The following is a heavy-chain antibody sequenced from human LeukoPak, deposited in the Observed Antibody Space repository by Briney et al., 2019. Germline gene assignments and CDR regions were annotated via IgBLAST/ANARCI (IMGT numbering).Heavy chain of an antibody. CDR1: GGSFSGYY. CDR2: INHSGST. CDR3: ARDSSTSYQGAFDI. V-gene: IGHV4-34*01. Sequence: SETLSLTCAVYGGSFSGYYWSWIRQPPGKGLEWIGEINHSGSTNYNPSLKSRVTISVDTSKNQFSLKLSSATAADTAVYYCARDSSTSYQGAFDIWGQGTMVTVSS. D-gene: IGHD2-2*01. J-gene: IGHJ3*02.